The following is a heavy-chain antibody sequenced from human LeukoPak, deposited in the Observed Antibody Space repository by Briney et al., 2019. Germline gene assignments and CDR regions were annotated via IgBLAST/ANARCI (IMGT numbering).Heavy chain of an antibody. Sequence: ASVKVSCKASGYTFTSYGISWVRQAPGQGLEWMGRISAYNGNTNYAQKLQGRVTMTTDTSTSTAYMELRSLRSDDTAVYYCARGVLRPSGYSSSLYWFDPWGQGTLVTVSS. CDR1: GYTFTSYG. CDR3: ARGVLRPSGYSSSLYWFDP. J-gene: IGHJ5*02. D-gene: IGHD6-6*01. CDR2: ISAYNGNT. V-gene: IGHV1-18*01.